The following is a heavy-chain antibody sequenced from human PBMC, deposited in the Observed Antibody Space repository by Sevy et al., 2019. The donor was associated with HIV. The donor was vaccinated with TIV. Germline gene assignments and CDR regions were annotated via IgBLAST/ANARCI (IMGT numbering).Heavy chain of an antibody. J-gene: IGHJ5*02. V-gene: IGHV4-59*01. Sequence: SETLSLTCTVSGGSINNYYWSWIRQPPGKGLEWIGYIYYRGSTNYNPSLKSRVTISLDTSKNQFSLRLSSVTAADTAVYYCARDGLPMLTTPEGWFDPWGQGTLVTVSS. CDR3: ARDGLPMLTTPEGWFDP. CDR2: IYYRGST. CDR1: GGSINNYY. D-gene: IGHD1-1*01.